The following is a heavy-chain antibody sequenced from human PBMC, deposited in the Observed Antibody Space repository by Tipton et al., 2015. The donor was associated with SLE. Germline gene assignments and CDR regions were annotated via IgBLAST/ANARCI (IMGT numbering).Heavy chain of an antibody. V-gene: IGHV4-61*02. Sequence: TLSLTCTVSGASISSGTYYWSWIRQPAGRGLEWIGRIDTSGSTNYNPSLKSRVTMSLDSSTKQFSLQVSSVTAADTAVYYCTRGISAYYYNTYMDVWGKGTTVTVSS. CDR1: GASISSGTYY. J-gene: IGHJ6*03. CDR3: TRGISAYYYNTYMDV. CDR2: IDTSGST.